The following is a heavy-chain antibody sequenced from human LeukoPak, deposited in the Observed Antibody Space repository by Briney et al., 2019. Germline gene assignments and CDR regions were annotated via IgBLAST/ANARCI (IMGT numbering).Heavy chain of an antibody. CDR1: GFTFSSYA. V-gene: IGHV3-23*01. CDR3: SSGAVVPRVDY. Sequence: VGSLRLSCAPSGFTFSSYAMSWVRQAPGKGLEWGSPISGSGGSTYYDDSVKGRFTLSRDNSKHPLYLQMNSLRAEDTAVYYCSSGAVVPRVDYWGQGTLVTVSS. D-gene: IGHD4-23*01. J-gene: IGHJ4*02. CDR2: ISGSGGST.